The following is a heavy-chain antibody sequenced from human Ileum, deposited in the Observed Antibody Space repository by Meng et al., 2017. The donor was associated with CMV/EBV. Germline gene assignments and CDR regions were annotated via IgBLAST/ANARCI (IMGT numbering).Heavy chain of an antibody. CDR3: ASNHDPSGYDFDY. CDR2: IYAIGST. J-gene: IGHJ4*02. D-gene: IGHD5-12*01. V-gene: IGHV3-66*02. CDR1: GFTVGRNY. Sequence: GGSLRLSCTASGFTVGRNYLGWVRQAPGKGLEWVSIIYAIGSTLYADSVKGRFTISRDSSKNIVYLQMNSLRHEDAAVYYCASNHDPSGYDFDYWGQGTLVTVSS.